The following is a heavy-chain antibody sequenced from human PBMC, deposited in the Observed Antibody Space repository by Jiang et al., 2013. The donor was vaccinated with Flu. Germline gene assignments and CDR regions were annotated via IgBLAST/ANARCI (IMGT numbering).Heavy chain of an antibody. CDR2: ITGSAITT. CDR1: GFTFSSYA. D-gene: IGHD2-2*01. CDR3: AKSSSRVAMGGLDS. Sequence: VQLLESGGDLVQPGGSLRLSCAASGFTFSSYAMSWVRQAPGKGLEWVSTITGSAITTDYADSVQGRFTVSRDNSKNTLYLQMNSLRVEDTAIFYCAKSSSRVAMGGLDSWGQGTLVTVSS. J-gene: IGHJ4*02. V-gene: IGHV3-23*05.